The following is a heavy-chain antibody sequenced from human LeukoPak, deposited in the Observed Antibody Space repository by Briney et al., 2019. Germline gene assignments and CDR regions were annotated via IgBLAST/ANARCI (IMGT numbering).Heavy chain of an antibody. J-gene: IGHJ5*02. CDR2: ISGTGIAI. D-gene: IGHD6-19*01. Sequence: GGSLRLSCAASGFTFDNYAMSWVRQVPGRGLEWVSTISGTGIAIYYADSVKGRFTISRDNSKNTLYLQLNSLRAEDTAIYYCAKRDTIGWYQGGGWFDPWGQGTLVTVSS. CDR1: GFTFDNYA. CDR3: AKRDTIGWYQGGGWFDP. V-gene: IGHV3-23*01.